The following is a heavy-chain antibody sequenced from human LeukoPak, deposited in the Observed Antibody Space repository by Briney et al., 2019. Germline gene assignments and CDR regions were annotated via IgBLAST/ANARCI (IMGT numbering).Heavy chain of an antibody. V-gene: IGHV3-23*01. CDR2: ISGSGGST. Sequence: GGSLRLSCAASGFTFSSYAMSWVRQAPGKELEWVSAISGSGGSTYYADSVKGRFTISRDNSKNTLYLQMNSLRAEDTAVYYCAKSRYYDILTGTQPYFDYWGQGTLVTVSS. D-gene: IGHD3-9*01. CDR3: AKSRYYDILTGTQPYFDY. CDR1: GFTFSSYA. J-gene: IGHJ4*02.